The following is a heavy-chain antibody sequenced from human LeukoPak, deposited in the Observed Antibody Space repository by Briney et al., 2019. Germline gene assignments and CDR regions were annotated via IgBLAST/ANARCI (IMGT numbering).Heavy chain of an antibody. CDR3: ARDSPPPRLGGVDCSGGSCYSFGPGVHAFDI. J-gene: IGHJ3*02. Sequence: TGGSLRLSCAASGFTFDDYGLSWVRQAPGKGLEWVSTINWNGGSTGYADSVKGRFTISRDNAKNSLYLQMNSLRAEDTAVYYCARDSPPPRLGGVDCSGGSCYSFGPGVHAFDIWGQGTMVTVSS. D-gene: IGHD2-15*01. V-gene: IGHV3-20*04. CDR1: GFTFDDYG. CDR2: INWNGGST.